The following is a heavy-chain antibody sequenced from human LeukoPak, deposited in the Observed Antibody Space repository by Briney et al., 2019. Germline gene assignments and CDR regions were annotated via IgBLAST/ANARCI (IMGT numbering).Heavy chain of an antibody. Sequence: QPGGSLRLSCATSGFTFSSYSMNWVRQAPGKGLEWVSYISTGSTNIKQADSVKGRFTISRDNAKNSLYLQMNSLRAEDTAVYYCARDLAWAFDYWGQGILVTVSS. J-gene: IGHJ4*02. V-gene: IGHV3-48*01. CDR1: GFTFSSYS. CDR2: ISTGSTNI. CDR3: ARDLAWAFDY. D-gene: IGHD3-3*02.